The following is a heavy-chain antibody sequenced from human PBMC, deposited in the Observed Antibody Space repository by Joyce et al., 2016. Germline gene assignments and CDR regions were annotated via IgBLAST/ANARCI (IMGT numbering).Heavy chain of an antibody. V-gene: IGHV3-23*01. J-gene: IGHJ4*02. Sequence: EVQLLESGGGLVQPGGSLRLSCAASGFTFSSYAMSWVRQAPGKGLEWVSAISGRGGSTYYADSVKGRFTISRDNSKNTLYLQMNTLRAEDTAVYFCAKEAVYSSSWYLDYWGQGTLVTVSS. CDR1: GFTFSSYA. CDR2: ISGRGGST. D-gene: IGHD6-13*01. CDR3: AKEAVYSSSWYLDY.